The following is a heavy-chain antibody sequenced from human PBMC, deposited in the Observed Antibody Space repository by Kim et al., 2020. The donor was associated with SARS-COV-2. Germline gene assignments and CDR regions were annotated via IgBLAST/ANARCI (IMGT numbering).Heavy chain of an antibody. CDR2: IIPVFGTR. Sequence: ASVKVSCKASGGDFSSYGISWVRQAPGQGLEWMGGIIPVFGTRIYAQRFQHRLRITADESTSTAYMELSSLTSEDTAVYYCARDTPMAMHNFYGMDAWG. CDR1: GGDFSSYG. CDR3: ARDTPMAMHNFYGMDA. V-gene: IGHV1-69*13. D-gene: IGHD5-18*01. J-gene: IGHJ6*02.